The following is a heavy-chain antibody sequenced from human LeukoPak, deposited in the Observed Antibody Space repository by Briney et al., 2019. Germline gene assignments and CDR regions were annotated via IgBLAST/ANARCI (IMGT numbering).Heavy chain of an antibody. D-gene: IGHD3-10*02. J-gene: IGHJ5*02. V-gene: IGHV4-39*01. CDR2: INHSEST. CDR1: GGSISSSSYY. CDR3: ASPNMLFGELSGWFDP. Sequence: SETLSLTCAVSGGSISSSSYYWGWIRQPPGKGLEWIGEINHSESTNYNPSLKSRVTISVDTSKNQFSLKLSSVTAADTAVYYCASPNMLFGELSGWFDPWGQGTLVTVSS.